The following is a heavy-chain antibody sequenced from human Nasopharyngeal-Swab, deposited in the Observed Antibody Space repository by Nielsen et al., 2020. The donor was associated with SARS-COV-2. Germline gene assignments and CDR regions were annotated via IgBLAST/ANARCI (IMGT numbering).Heavy chain of an antibody. CDR2: ISGSGEST. Sequence: GGSLRLSCAASGFTFSSYEMNWVRQAPGKGLEWVSGISGSGESTHYADSVKGRFTISRDNSKNTLYLQMNSLRAEDTAVYYCVKGPPAVIHYFDYWGQGTLVTVSS. CDR3: VKGPPAVIHYFDY. CDR1: GFTFSSYE. V-gene: IGHV3-23*01. J-gene: IGHJ4*02. D-gene: IGHD2-21*01.